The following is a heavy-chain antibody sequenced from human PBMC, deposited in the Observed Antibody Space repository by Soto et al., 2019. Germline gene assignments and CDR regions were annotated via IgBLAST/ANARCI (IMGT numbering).Heavy chain of an antibody. CDR3: ARGASGSYWGISDY. D-gene: IGHD1-26*01. CDR2: ISYDGSNK. J-gene: IGHJ4*02. V-gene: IGHV3-30-3*01. CDR1: GFTFSSYA. Sequence: QVQLVECGGGVDQPGRSLRLSCAASGFTFSSYAMHWVRQAPGKGLEWVAVISYDGSNKYYADSVKGRFTISRDNSKNTLYLQMNSLRAEDTAVYYCARGASGSYWGISDYWGQGTLVTVSS.